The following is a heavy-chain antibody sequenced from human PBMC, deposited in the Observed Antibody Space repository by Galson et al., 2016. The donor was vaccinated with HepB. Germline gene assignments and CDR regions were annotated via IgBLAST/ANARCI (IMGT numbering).Heavy chain of an antibody. V-gene: IGHV1-3*01. J-gene: IGHJ2*01. CDR2: INAGNGNT. CDR3: ARAHFLNLHWLGNNPVGFFDL. Sequence: SVKVSCKALGYNFTNYAINWVRQAPGQRPEWMGWINAGNGNTKYSQKFQGRVTIIRDTSASTAYMELSSLRSEDTALYYCARAHFLNLHWLGNNPVGFFDLWGRGTLVTVSS. CDR1: GYNFTNYA. D-gene: IGHD6-19*01.